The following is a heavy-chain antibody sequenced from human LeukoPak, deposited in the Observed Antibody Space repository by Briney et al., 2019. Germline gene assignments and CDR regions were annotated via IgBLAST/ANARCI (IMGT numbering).Heavy chain of an antibody. D-gene: IGHD3-16*01. V-gene: IGHV3-21*01. J-gene: IGHJ4*02. Sequence: GGSLRLSCAATGFTLSGHSMNWVRQAPGKGLDWVSSISPTSAYIYYQDSVKGRFTIPRDDAKNSLYLEMDSLRAEDTAVYYCARGGTYSKSSIDYWGQGALVTVSS. CDR3: ARGGTYSKSSIDY. CDR2: ISPTSAYI. CDR1: GFTLSGHS.